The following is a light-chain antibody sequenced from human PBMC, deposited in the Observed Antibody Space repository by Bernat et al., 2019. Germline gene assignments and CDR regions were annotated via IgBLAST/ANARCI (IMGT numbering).Light chain of an antibody. V-gene: IGLV8-61*01. Sequence: QTVVTQEPSFSVSPGGTVTLTCGLTSGSVSTSYSPSWYQQTPGQAPRTLIYSTNTRSSGVPDRFSGSILGNKAALTITGAQADDESDYYCVLYMGSGIWVFGGGTKVPVL. CDR2: STN. J-gene: IGLJ3*02. CDR3: VLYMGSGIWV. CDR1: SGSVSTSYS.